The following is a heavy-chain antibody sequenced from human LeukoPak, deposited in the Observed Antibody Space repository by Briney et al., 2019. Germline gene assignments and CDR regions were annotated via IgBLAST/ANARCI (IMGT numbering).Heavy chain of an antibody. D-gene: IGHD2-2*01. CDR2: IKEDGNAK. V-gene: IGHV3-7*04. J-gene: IGHJ4*02. Sequence: GGSLSLSCAASGFTFSRHWMTWVRHTPGKGREWVVNIKEDGNAKYYVDSVRSRFTTTTDNAKNTLYLQMNSPAAEDTAVDYCGRDEGSSCYDHWGRGTLVTVSS. CDR1: GFTFSRHW. CDR3: GRDEGSSCYDH.